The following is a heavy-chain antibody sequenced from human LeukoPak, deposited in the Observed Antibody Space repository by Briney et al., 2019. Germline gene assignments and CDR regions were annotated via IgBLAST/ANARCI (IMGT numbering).Heavy chain of an antibody. CDR2: INHSGST. V-gene: IGHV4-34*01. CDR3: ARGRAYCSSTSCHRGIYNWFDP. Sequence: PSETLSLTCAVYGGSFSGYYWSWIRQPPGKGLEWIGEINHSGSTNYNPSLKSRVTISVDTSKNQFSLKLSSVTAADTAVYYCARGRAYCSSTSCHRGIYNWFDPWGQGTLVTVSS. J-gene: IGHJ5*02. CDR1: GGSFSGYY. D-gene: IGHD2-2*02.